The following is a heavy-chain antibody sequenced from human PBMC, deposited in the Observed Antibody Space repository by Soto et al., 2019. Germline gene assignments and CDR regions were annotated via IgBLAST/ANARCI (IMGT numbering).Heavy chain of an antibody. D-gene: IGHD1-26*01. CDR1: GFTFSSYS. CDR3: ARDNPRYFDCFDY. Sequence: GGSLRLSCAASGFTFSSYSMNWVRQAPGKGLEWVSSISSSSYIYYADSVKGRFTISRDNAKNSLYLQMNSLRAEDTAVYYCARDNPRYFDCFDYWGQGTLVPVSS. CDR2: ISSSSYI. V-gene: IGHV3-21*01. J-gene: IGHJ4*02.